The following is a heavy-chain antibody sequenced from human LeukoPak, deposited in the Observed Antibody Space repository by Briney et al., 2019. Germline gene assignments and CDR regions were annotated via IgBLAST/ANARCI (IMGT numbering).Heavy chain of an antibody. CDR3: APSVMIPTGDWFDP. D-gene: IGHD4-17*01. V-gene: IGHV3-21*01. CDR2: ISSSSSYI. CDR1: GFTFSSYS. J-gene: IGHJ5*02. Sequence: GGSLRLSCAASGFTFSSYSMNWARQAPGKGLEWVSSISSSSSYIYYADSVKGRFTISRDNAKNSLYLQMNSLRAEDTAVYYCAPSVMIPTGDWFDPWGQGTLVTVSS.